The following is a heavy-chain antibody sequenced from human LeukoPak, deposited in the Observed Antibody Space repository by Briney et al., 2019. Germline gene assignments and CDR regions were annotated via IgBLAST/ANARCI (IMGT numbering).Heavy chain of an antibody. CDR3: ARVGEVSSGWYYNY. J-gene: IGHJ4*02. V-gene: IGHV3-21*01. D-gene: IGHD6-19*01. CDR1: GFTFSSYS. Sequence: SGGSLRLSCAASGFTFSSYSMNWVRQAPGKGLEWVSSISSSSSYIYYADSVKGRFTISRDNAKNSLYLQMNSLRAEDTAVYYCARVGEVSSGWYYNYWGQGTLVTVSS. CDR2: ISSSSSYI.